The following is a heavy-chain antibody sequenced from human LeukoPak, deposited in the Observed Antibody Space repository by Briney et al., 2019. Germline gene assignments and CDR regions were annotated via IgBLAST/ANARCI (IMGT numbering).Heavy chain of an antibody. CDR2: ISYDGNNK. Sequence: PGGSLRLSCAASGFNFSTHGMHWVRQAPGARLQWVALISYDGNNKYYADSVKGRFTISRDNAKNSLYLQMNSLRAEDTAVYYCARDQRRTYYYDSSGYGHFDYWGQGTLVTVSS. CDR1: GFNFSTHG. CDR3: ARDQRRTYYYDSSGYGHFDY. J-gene: IGHJ4*02. D-gene: IGHD3-22*01. V-gene: IGHV3-30*03.